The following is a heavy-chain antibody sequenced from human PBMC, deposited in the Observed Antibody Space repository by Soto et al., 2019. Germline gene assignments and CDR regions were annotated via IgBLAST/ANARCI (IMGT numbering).Heavy chain of an antibody. J-gene: IGHJ4*02. CDR2: IIGAGDDT. Sequence: GGSLRLSCAASGFTFSNYAMGWVRQAPGKGLEWVSAIIGAGDDTFHADSVKGRLTISRDNSKNVVFLQMNSLRADDTALYYCVKGSATSRPYYFDYWGQGTLVTVS. CDR3: VKGSATSRPYYFDY. CDR1: GFTFSNYA. V-gene: IGHV3-23*01.